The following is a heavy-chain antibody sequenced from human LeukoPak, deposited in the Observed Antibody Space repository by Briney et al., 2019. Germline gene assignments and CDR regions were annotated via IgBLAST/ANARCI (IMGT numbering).Heavy chain of an antibody. Sequence: GASVKVSCKASGYTFTGYYMNWVRQAPGQGLEWMGWINSDSGFTKYAQKFQGRVTMTRDTFITTVYMDLTRLTSDDTAVYYCARNFDMKGFDPWGQGTLVTVSS. D-gene: IGHD3-9*01. CDR1: GYTFTGYY. CDR2: INSDSGFT. CDR3: ARNFDMKGFDP. J-gene: IGHJ5*02. V-gene: IGHV1-2*02.